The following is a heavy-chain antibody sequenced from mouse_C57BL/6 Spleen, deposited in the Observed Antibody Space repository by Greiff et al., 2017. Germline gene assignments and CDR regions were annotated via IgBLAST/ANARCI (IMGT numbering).Heavy chain of an antibody. CDR1: GYTFTNYW. D-gene: IGHD2-2*01. Sequence: VQLQQSGAELVRPGTSVKMSCKASGYTFTNYWIGWAKQRPGHGLEWIGDIYPGGGYTNYNEKFKGNATLTADKSSSTSYMQFSSLTSADSAIYYCARGYDYAMDYWGQGTSVTVSS. V-gene: IGHV1-63*01. CDR2: IYPGGGYT. J-gene: IGHJ4*01. CDR3: ARGYDYAMDY.